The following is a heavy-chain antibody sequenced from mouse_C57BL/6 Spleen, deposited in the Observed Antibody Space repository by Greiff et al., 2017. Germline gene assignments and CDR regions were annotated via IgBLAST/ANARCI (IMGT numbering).Heavy chain of an antibody. D-gene: IGHD2-4*01. V-gene: IGHV5-9-1*02. CDR1: GFTFSSYA. CDR2: ISSGGDYI. CDR3: TRGNDYDYFDY. Sequence: EVKLMESGEGLVKPGGSLKLSCAASGFTFSSYAMSWVRQTPGKRLEWVAYISSGGDYIYYADTVKGRFTISRDNARNTLYLQMSSLKSEDTAMYYCTRGNDYDYFDYWGQGTTLTVAS. J-gene: IGHJ2*01.